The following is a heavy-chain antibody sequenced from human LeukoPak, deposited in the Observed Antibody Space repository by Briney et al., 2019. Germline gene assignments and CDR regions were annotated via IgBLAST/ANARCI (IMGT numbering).Heavy chain of an antibody. D-gene: IGHD2-2*02. CDR3: ARGGYCSSTSCYTWYGMDV. CDR2: TYYRSKWYN. V-gene: IGHV6-1*01. J-gene: IGHJ6*02. Sequence: SQTLSLTCAISGDSVSSNSAAWNWIRQSPSRDLEWLGRTYYRSKWYNDYAVSVKSRITINPDTSKNQFSLQLYSVTPEDTAVYYCARGGYCSSTSCYTWYGMDVWGQGTTVTVSS. CDR1: GDSVSSNSAA.